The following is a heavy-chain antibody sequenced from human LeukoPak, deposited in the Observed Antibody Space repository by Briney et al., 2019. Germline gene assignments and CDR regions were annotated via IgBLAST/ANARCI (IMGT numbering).Heavy chain of an antibody. V-gene: IGHV4-34*01. Sequence: SETLSLTCAVYGGSFSGYYWSWIRQPPGKGLEWIGEINHSGSTNYNPSLKSRVTISLDTSKNHFSLKLSSVTAADTAVYYCARVGGDYRPLWGQGTLVTVSS. CDR1: GGSFSGYY. D-gene: IGHD4-17*01. CDR2: INHSGST. CDR3: ARVGGDYRPL. J-gene: IGHJ4*02.